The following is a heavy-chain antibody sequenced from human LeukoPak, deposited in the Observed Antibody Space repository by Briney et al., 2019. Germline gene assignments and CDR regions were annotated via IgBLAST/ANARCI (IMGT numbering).Heavy chain of an antibody. Sequence: PLETLSLTCAVYGGSFSGYYWSWIRQPPGKGLEWIGEINHSGSTNYNPSLKSRVTISVDTSKNQFSLKLSSVTAADTAVYYCARETTVVTDAFDIWGQGTMVTVSS. J-gene: IGHJ3*02. D-gene: IGHD4-23*01. CDR1: GGSFSGYY. CDR2: INHSGST. V-gene: IGHV4-34*01. CDR3: ARETTVVTDAFDI.